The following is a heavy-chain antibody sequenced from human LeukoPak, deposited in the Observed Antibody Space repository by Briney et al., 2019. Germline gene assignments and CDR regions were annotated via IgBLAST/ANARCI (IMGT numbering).Heavy chain of an antibody. V-gene: IGHV4-34*01. J-gene: IGHJ6*02. CDR1: GGSFSGYY. CDR2: INHSGST. Sequence: SETLSLTCAVYGGSFSGYYWSWIRQPPGKGLEWIGEINHSGSTNYNPSLKSRVTISVDTSENQFSLKLSSVAAADTAVYYCARGGYYYYYGMDVWGQGTTVTVSS. CDR3: ARGGYYYYYGMDV.